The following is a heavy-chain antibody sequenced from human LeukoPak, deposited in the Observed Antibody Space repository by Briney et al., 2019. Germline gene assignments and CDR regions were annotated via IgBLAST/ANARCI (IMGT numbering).Heavy chain of an antibody. Sequence: VASVKVSCKASGYTFTVYYMHWVRQAPGQGLEWMGWINPNSGGTNYAQKFQGRVTMTRDTSISTAYMELSRLRSDDTAVYYCARLYYYDSSGYSRDAFDIWGQGTMVTVSS. CDR3: ARLYYYDSSGYSRDAFDI. D-gene: IGHD3-22*01. CDR1: GYTFTVYY. V-gene: IGHV1-2*02. CDR2: INPNSGGT. J-gene: IGHJ3*02.